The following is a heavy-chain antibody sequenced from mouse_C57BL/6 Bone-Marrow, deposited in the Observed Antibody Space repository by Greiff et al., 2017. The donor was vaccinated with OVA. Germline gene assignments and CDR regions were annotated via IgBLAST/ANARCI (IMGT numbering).Heavy chain of an antibody. CDR2: IDPNSGGT. Sequence: VKQSCKASGYTFTSYWMHWVKQRPGRGLEWIGRIDPNSGGTKYNEKFKSKATLTVDKPSSTAYMQLSSLTSEDSAVYYCARGTTVVEDFDVWGTGTTVTVSS. D-gene: IGHD1-1*01. V-gene: IGHV1-72*01. CDR3: ARGTTVVEDFDV. CDR1: GYTFTSYW. J-gene: IGHJ1*03.